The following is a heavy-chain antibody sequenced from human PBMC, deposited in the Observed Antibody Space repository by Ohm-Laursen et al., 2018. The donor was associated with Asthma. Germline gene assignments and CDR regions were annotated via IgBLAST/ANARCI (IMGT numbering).Heavy chain of an antibody. CDR1: GYTFSRYS. J-gene: IGHJ6*02. CDR2: IWYDGSNK. D-gene: IGHD4-17*01. V-gene: IGHV3-33*08. CDR3: ARGEYGDYPRNYYYYGMDV. Sequence: SSLRLSCAASGYTFSRYSIHWIRQAPGKGLEWVAVIWYDGSNKYYADSVKGRFTISRDNSKNTLYLQMNSLRAEDTAVYYCARGEYGDYPRNYYYYGMDVWGQGTTVTVSS.